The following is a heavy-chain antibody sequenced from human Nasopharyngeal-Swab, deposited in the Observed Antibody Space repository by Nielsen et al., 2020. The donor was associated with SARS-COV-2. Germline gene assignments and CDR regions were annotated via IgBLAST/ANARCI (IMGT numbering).Heavy chain of an antibody. CDR1: GFTYW. V-gene: IGHV3-30*03. CDR3: ARAPKRFYTVYGMDV. D-gene: IGHD3-3*01. Sequence: GESLKISCAASGFTYWMNWVRQAPGKGLEWVAVISYDGSNKYYADSVKGRFTISRDNSKNTLYLQMNSLRAEDTAVYYCARAPKRFYTVYGMDVWGQGTTVTVSS. CDR2: ISYDGSNK. J-gene: IGHJ6*02.